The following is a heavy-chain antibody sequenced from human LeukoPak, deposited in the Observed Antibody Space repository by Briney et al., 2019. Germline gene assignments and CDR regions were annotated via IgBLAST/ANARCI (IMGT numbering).Heavy chain of an antibody. J-gene: IGHJ4*02. CDR1: GFTFSSYW. CDR3: ARGKLGQAY. V-gene: IGHV3-7*04. D-gene: IGHD6-13*01. Sequence: GGSLRLSCAASGFTFSSYWMSWVRQAPGKGLEWVANINQDGSEIYYVDSVKGRFTISRDNAKSSLYLQMNSLRAEDTAICYCARGKLGQAYWGQGTLVTVSS. CDR2: INQDGSEI.